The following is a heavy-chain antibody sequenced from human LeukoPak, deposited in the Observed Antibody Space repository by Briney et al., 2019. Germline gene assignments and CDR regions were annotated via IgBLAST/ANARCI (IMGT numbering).Heavy chain of an antibody. CDR3: AKNRGYDSSGYYDY. J-gene: IGHJ4*02. Sequence: GGSLRLSCAVSGFTFSSSAMSWVRQAPGKGLEWVSAISGSGGSTYYADSVKGRFTISRDNSKNTLYLQMDSLRAEDTAVYYCAKNRGYDSSGYYDYWGQGTLVTVSS. V-gene: IGHV3-23*01. CDR2: ISGSGGST. D-gene: IGHD3-22*01. CDR1: GFTFSSSA.